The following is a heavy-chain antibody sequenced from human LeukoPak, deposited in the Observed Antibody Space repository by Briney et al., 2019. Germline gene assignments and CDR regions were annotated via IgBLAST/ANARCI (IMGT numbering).Heavy chain of an antibody. V-gene: IGHV4-34*01. CDR3: ARGRGWNYYDSSALRR. J-gene: IGHJ3*01. CDR2: INHSGST. D-gene: IGHD3-22*01. CDR1: GGSFSGYY. Sequence: SETLSLTCAFYGGSFSGYYWSWIRQPPGKGLEWIGEINHSGSTNYNPSLKSRVTISVDTSKNQFSLKLSSVTAADTAVYYCARGRGWNYYDSSALRRWGQGTMVTVSS.